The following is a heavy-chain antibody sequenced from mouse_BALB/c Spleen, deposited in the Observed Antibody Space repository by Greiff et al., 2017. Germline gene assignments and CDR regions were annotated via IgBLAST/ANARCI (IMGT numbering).Heavy chain of an antibody. Sequence: QVQLKQPGAELVKPGASVKMSCKASGYTFTSYNMHWVKQTPGQGLEWIGAIYPGNGDTSYNQKFKGKATLTADKSSSTAYMQLSSLTSEDSAVYYCARLLVYGNYGDYWGQGTTLTVSS. V-gene: IGHV1-12*01. CDR1: GYTFTSYN. CDR2: IYPGNGDT. J-gene: IGHJ2*01. D-gene: IGHD2-1*01. CDR3: ARLLVYGNYGDY.